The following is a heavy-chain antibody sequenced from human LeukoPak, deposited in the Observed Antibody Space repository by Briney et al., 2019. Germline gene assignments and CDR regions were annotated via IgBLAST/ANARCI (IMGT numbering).Heavy chain of an antibody. J-gene: IGHJ5*02. CDR1: GGSFSGYY. V-gene: IGHV4-34*01. Sequence: SETLSLTCAVYGGSFSGYYWSWIRQPPGKGLEWIGEINHSGSTNYNPSLKSRVTISVDTSKNQFSLKLGSVTAADTAVYYCARGRVGYYYGSGTLNWFDPWGQGTLVTVSS. CDR3: ARGRVGYYYGSGTLNWFDP. CDR2: INHSGST. D-gene: IGHD3-10*01.